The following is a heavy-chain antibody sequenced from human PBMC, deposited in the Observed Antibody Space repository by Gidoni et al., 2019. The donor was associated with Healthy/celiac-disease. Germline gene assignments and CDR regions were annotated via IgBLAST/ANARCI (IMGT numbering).Heavy chain of an antibody. V-gene: IGHV4-59*01. J-gene: IGHJ4*02. CDR1: GGAISSYY. CDR2: IYYSGIT. Sequence: QVQLQESGPGLVKPSETLSLTCTVSGGAISSYYWSWIRHPPGKGLEWIGYIYYSGITNYNPSRKSRVTISVDTSKNQFSLKLSSVTAADTAVYYCARRDSSGYFGLYYFDYWGQGTLVTVSS. CDR3: ARRDSSGYFGLYYFDY. D-gene: IGHD3-22*01.